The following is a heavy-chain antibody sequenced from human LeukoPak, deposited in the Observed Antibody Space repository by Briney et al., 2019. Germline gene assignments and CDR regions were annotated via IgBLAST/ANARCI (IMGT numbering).Heavy chain of an antibody. CDR1: GGSISSYY. D-gene: IGHD2-2*01. Sequence: SETLSLTCTVSGGSISSYYWSWIRQPPGKGLAWIGYIYYSGSTNYNPSLKSRVTISVDTSKNQFSLKLSSVTAADTAVYYCARVRPIVVVPAAPGWFDPWGQGTLVTVSS. CDR3: ARVRPIVVVPAAPGWFDP. V-gene: IGHV4-59*01. CDR2: IYYSGST. J-gene: IGHJ5*02.